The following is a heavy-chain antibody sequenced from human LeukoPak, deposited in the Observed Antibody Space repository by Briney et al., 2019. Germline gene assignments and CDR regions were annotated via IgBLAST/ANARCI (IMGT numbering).Heavy chain of an antibody. J-gene: IGHJ6*03. CDR3: VRSGSSSQYYYYYYMDV. CDR2: IYYSGST. Sequence: KTSETLSLTCTVSGGSISSYYWSWIRQPPGKGLEWIGDIYYSGSTNYNPSLKSRVTISVDTSKNQFSLKLRSVTAADTAVYYCVRSGSSSQYYYYYYMDVWGKGTTVTVSS. CDR1: GGSISSYY. V-gene: IGHV4-59*01. D-gene: IGHD6-13*01.